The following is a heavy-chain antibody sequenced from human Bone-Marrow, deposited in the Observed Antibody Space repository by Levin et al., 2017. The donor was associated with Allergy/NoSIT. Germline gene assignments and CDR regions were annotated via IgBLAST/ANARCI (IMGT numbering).Heavy chain of an antibody. CDR1: GFTFSDYY. J-gene: IGHJ4*02. V-gene: IGHV3-11*06. CDR2: ISSSSSYT. D-gene: IGHD3-3*01. CDR3: ARVGAGAYYDFWSGYDTPGFDY. Sequence: RGESLKISCAASGFTFSDYYMSWIRQAPGKGLEWVSYISSSSSYTNYADSVKGRFTISRDNAKNSLYLQMNSLRAEDTAVYYCARVGAGAYYDFWSGYDTPGFDYWGQGTLVIVSS.